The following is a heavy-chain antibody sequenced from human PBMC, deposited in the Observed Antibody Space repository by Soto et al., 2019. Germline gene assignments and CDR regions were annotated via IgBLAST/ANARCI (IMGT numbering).Heavy chain of an antibody. CDR3: ARPGLSSGRGGYYYGMDV. Sequence: LKISFKGSGXSFTSYWIGWVRQMPGKGLEWMGIIYPGDSDTRYSPSFQGQVTISADKSISTAYLQWSSLKASDTAMYYCARPGLSSGRGGYYYGMDVWGQGTTVTVSS. CDR2: IYPGDSDT. V-gene: IGHV5-51*01. D-gene: IGHD3-10*01. J-gene: IGHJ6*02. CDR1: GXSFTSYW.